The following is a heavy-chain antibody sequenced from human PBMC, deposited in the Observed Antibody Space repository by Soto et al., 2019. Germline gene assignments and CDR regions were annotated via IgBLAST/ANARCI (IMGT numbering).Heavy chain of an antibody. CDR3: ARAKGTRDYGDS. Sequence: EVQLVESGGGLIQTGRSLKLSCAASGFTFDEFAMHWVRQAPGKGLEWVASVSWNSHSRFYADSVKGRFTISRDNAKNTLYLQMNSLRPEDTAFYYCARAKGTRDYGDSWGQGILVTVSS. V-gene: IGHV3-9*01. D-gene: IGHD3-10*01. CDR1: GFTFDEFA. J-gene: IGHJ4*02. CDR2: VSWNSHSR.